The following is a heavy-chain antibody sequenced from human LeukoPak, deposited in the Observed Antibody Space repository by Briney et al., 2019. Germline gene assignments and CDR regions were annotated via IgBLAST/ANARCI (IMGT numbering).Heavy chain of an antibody. J-gene: IGHJ4*02. CDR3: ARDTLGEGEDANYAVYYFDY. Sequence: GGSLRLSCAASGFTFSRYWMTWVRQAPGKGLEWVANIKQDGSEKYYLDSVKGRFTISRGNGKNSLDLQMNSLRADDTAFYYCARDTLGEGEDANYAVYYFDYWGQGTVVTVSS. CDR2: IKQDGSEK. D-gene: IGHD4/OR15-4a*01. V-gene: IGHV3-7*01. CDR1: GFTFSRYW.